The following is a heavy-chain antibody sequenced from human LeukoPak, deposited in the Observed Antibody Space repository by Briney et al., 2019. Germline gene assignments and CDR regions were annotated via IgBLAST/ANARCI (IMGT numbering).Heavy chain of an antibody. D-gene: IGHD5-18*01. V-gene: IGHV3-21*01. CDR1: GFTFSSYS. CDR2: ICSSSSYI. CDR3: AREVDTATIDY. Sequence: GGSLRLSCAASGFTFSSYSMNWVRQAPGKGLEWVSSICSSSSYIYYADSVKGRFTISRDNAKNSLYLQMNSLRAEDTAVYYCAREVDTATIDYWGQGTLVTVSS. J-gene: IGHJ4*02.